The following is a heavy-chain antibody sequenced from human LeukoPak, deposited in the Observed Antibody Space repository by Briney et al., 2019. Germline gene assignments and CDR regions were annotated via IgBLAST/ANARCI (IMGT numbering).Heavy chain of an antibody. J-gene: IGHJ4*02. CDR1: GFTFSSYA. CDR3: ARQLYGSQIITAL. Sequence: GRSLRLSCAASGFTFSSYAMHWVRQAPGKGLEWVAVISYDGSNKYYADSVKGRFTISRDNSKNTLYLQMNSLRAEDTAVYYCARQLYGSQIITALWGQGTLVTVSS. V-gene: IGHV3-30-3*01. CDR2: ISYDGSNK. D-gene: IGHD4-17*01.